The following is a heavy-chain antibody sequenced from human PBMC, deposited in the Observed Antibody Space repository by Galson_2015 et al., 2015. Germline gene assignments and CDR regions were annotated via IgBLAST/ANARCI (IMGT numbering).Heavy chain of an antibody. Sequence: QSGAEVKKPGESLKISCKGSGYSFTSYWIGWVRQMPGKGLEWMGIIYPGDSDTRYSPSFQGQVTISADKSISTAYLQWSSLKASDTAIYYGARQHYYDSSGYYLGAFDISGHGTMVTVSS. D-gene: IGHD3-22*01. CDR1: GYSFTSYW. J-gene: IGHJ3*02. CDR2: IYPGDSDT. CDR3: ARQHYYDSSGYYLGAFDI. V-gene: IGHV5-51*01.